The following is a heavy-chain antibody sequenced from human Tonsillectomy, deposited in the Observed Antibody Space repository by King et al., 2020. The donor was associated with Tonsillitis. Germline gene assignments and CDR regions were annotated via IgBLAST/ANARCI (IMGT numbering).Heavy chain of an antibody. D-gene: IGHD1-7*01. V-gene: IGHV3-23*04. Sequence: VQLVESGGGLVKPGGCLRLSCAASGFTFSNYAMSWVRQAPGRGREWVSCITYSRYYIYSADSLKGRFTISRDTSKGTLDLQMNSLRAEDTAVYYCAKEVNDWNYVRLFASWGQGTLVTVSS. CDR2: ITYSRYYI. CDR1: GFTFSNYA. CDR3: AKEVNDWNYVRLFAS. J-gene: IGHJ4*02.